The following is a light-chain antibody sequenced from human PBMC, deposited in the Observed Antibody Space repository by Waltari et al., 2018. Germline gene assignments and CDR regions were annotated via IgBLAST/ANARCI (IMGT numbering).Light chain of an antibody. Sequence: IRMTQSPSALSASVGDRVTITCRASQTIDTWLAWYQQKPGKTPNVLIYKASLLRAGVPSRFSGSGSGTEFTLTISSLQPGDFATYYCQQYDSNPLTFGGGTKVELK. CDR3: QQYDSNPLT. CDR1: QTIDTW. CDR2: KAS. V-gene: IGKV1-5*03. J-gene: IGKJ4*01.